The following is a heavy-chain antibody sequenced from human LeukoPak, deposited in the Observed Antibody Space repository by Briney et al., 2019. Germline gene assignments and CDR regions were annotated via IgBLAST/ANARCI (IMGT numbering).Heavy chain of an antibody. V-gene: IGHV3-23*01. Sequence: GGSLRLSCAASGFTFSSYAMSWVRQAPGKGLEWVSAISGSGGSTYYADSVKGRFTISRDNAKNSLYLQMNSLRAEDTAVYYCARGVMTTVPTLGIDFWGQGTLVTVSS. CDR3: ARGVMTTVPTLGIDF. J-gene: IGHJ4*02. CDR2: ISGSGGST. CDR1: GFTFSSYA. D-gene: IGHD4-11*01.